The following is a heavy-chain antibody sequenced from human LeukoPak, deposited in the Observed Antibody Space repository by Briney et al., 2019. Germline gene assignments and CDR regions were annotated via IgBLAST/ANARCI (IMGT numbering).Heavy chain of an antibody. Sequence: GGSLRLSCAASGFTFSSYDMHWVRQATGKGLEWVSAIGTAGDTYYPGSVKGRFTISRDNAQNSLYLQMNSLRAEDTAVYYCARDPGDVAAAHDAFDIWGQGTMVTVSS. D-gene: IGHD2-15*01. V-gene: IGHV3-13*01. CDR2: IGTAGDT. CDR1: GFTFSSYD. CDR3: ARDPGDVAAAHDAFDI. J-gene: IGHJ3*02.